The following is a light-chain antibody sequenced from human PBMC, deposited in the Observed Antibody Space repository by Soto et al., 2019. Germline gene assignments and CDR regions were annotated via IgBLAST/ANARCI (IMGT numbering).Light chain of an antibody. V-gene: IGLV2-23*01. CDR2: EGG. CDR1: SSDVGSYNL. Sequence: QSVLTQPASLSGSPGQSITISCTGSSSDVGSYNLVSWYQHHPGKAPKVIIYEGGKRPSGVSNRFSGSKSGITAFLTISGLQAEDEADYYCCSYAGYSTSAVFGGGTKVTVL. CDR3: CSYAGYSTSAV. J-gene: IGLJ2*01.